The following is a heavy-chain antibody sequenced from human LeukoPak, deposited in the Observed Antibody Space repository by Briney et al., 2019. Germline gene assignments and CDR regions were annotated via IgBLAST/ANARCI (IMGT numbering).Heavy chain of an antibody. CDR3: AKDSGYSSGWFFDY. CDR1: GFTFSAYA. D-gene: IGHD6-19*01. V-gene: IGHV3-23*01. CDR2: IGSDNKP. J-gene: IGHJ4*02. Sequence: GGSLRLSCEASGFTFSAYAMTWVRQAPGKGLEWVSSIGSDNKPHYSESVKGRFAISRDNSKNTLYLQMNSLRAEDTAVYYCAKDSGYSSGWFFDYWGQGTLVTVPS.